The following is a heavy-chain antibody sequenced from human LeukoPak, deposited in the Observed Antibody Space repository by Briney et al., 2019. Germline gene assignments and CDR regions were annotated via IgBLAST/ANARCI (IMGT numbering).Heavy chain of an antibody. CDR1: GYTFTDYY. CDR2: INPNSGDT. D-gene: IGHD2-2*01. J-gene: IGHJ4*02. Sequence: ASVKVSCTASGYTFTDYYLHWVGQAPGQGFEWMGWINPNSGDTNYAQKFQGRVTMTRDPSISTAHMAMSRLRCDDTAVYYWARANFRYCSSTTCLFDYWGQGTLVTVSS. CDR3: ARANFRYCSSTTCLFDY. V-gene: IGHV1-2*02.